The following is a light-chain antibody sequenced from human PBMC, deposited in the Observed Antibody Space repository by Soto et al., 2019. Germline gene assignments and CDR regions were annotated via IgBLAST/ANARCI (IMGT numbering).Light chain of an antibody. CDR1: QSVNSNY. CDR3: QQYGSAKFT. CDR2: GAS. V-gene: IGKV3-20*01. Sequence: EIVLMQSPGTLSLSPGEGATLSCRASQSVNSNYLAWYQQKPGQAPTVLIYGASRRATGIPDRFTGSGSGTYFTLTISRLEPEDFVVYYFQQYGSAKFTFGPGTKLNIK. J-gene: IGKJ3*01.